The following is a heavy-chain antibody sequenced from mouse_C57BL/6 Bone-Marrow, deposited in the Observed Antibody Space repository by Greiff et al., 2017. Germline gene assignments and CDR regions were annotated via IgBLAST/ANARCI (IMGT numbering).Heavy chain of an antibody. J-gene: IGHJ3*01. D-gene: IGHD2-14*01. CDR3: ASEGIWFAY. V-gene: IGHV1-76*01. CDR2: IYPGSGNT. CDR1: GYTFTDYY. Sequence: QVQLQQSGAELVRPGASVKLSCKASGYTFTDYYINWVKQRPGQGLEWIARIYPGSGNTYYNEKFKGKATLTAEKSSSTAYMQLSSLTSEDSAVYFYASEGIWFAYWGQGTLVTVSA.